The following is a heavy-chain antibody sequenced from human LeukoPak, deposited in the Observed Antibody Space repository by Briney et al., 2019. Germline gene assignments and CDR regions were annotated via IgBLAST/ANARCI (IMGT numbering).Heavy chain of an antibody. Sequence: GASVKVSCKASGYTFTSYYMHWERQAPGQGLEWMGIINPYGGTTSYAQDFQGRITMTRDTSTSTVYMELSSLRSEDTAFYYCARELSHLGWLQNRIPFDYWGQGTLVTVSS. CDR2: INPYGGTT. CDR3: ARELSHLGWLQNRIPFDY. V-gene: IGHV1-46*01. J-gene: IGHJ4*02. D-gene: IGHD5-24*01. CDR1: GYTFTSYY.